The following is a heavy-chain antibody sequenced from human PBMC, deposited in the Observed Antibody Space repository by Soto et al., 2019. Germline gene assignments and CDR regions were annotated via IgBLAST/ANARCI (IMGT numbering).Heavy chain of an antibody. J-gene: IGHJ4*02. D-gene: IGHD2-21*02. CDR1: GGSVSSGSYY. CDR2: IYYSGST. CDR3: ARMLAYCGGDCYHFHS. V-gene: IGHV4-61*01. Sequence: QVQLQESGPGLVKPSETLSLTCTVSGGSVSSGSYYWSWIRQPPGKGLEWIGYIYYSGSTTYNPSLHSRVTISVDTSKNQFPLKLSSVTAADTDVYYCARMLAYCGGDCYHFHSWGPGTLVTV.